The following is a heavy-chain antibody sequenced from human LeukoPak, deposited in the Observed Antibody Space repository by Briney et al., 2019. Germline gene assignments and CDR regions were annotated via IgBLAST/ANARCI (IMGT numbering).Heavy chain of an antibody. Sequence: SETLSLTCTISGGSVSDYYWSWIRQSPGKGLEWIGYIYYTGSTSYNPSLKSRVTISVDTSKNQFSLKLSSVTAADTAVYYCASRNFGVVTDWGQGTLVTVSS. CDR1: GGSVSDYY. CDR3: ASRNFGVVTD. D-gene: IGHD3-3*01. J-gene: IGHJ4*02. V-gene: IGHV4-59*02. CDR2: IYYTGST.